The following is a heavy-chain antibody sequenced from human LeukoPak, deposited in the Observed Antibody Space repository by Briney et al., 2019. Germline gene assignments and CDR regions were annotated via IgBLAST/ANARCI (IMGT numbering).Heavy chain of an antibody. J-gene: IGHJ5*02. CDR2: IYYTGST. D-gene: IGHD4-23*01. Sequence: SETLSLTCTVSGGSVSSGSHYWSWIRQPPGKGLEWLGYIYYTGSTNYSPSLKSRVTISVDTSENQFFLNLSSVTTTDTAVYYCARGKTWFAPWGQGTLVTVSS. V-gene: IGHV4-61*01. CDR1: GGSVSSGSHY. CDR3: ARGKTWFAP.